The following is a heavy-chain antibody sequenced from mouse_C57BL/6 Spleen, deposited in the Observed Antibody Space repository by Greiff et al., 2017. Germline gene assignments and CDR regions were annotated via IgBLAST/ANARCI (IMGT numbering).Heavy chain of an antibody. CDR1: GYTFTDSY. Sequence: EVQLQQSGPELVKPGASVKISCKASGYTFTDSYMNWVKQSHGKSLEWIGDINPNNGGTSYNQKFKGKATLTVDKSSSTAYMELRSLTSEDSAVYYCATIYYYGSSYFDYWGQGTTLTVSS. V-gene: IGHV1-26*01. CDR2: INPNNGGT. D-gene: IGHD1-1*01. J-gene: IGHJ2*01. CDR3: ATIYYYGSSYFDY.